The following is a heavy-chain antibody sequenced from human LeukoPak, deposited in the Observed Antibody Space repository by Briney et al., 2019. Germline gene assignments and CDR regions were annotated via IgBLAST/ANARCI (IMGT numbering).Heavy chain of an antibody. V-gene: IGHV4-34*01. J-gene: IGHJ6*04. CDR3: ARGTLVVPAAHPGMDV. CDR2: INHSGST. Sequence: PSETLSLTCAVSGGSFSGYYWSWIRQPPGKGLEWIGEINHSGSTNYNPSLKSRVTISVDKSKNQFSLKLSSVTAADTAVYYCARGTLVVPAAHPGMDVWGKGTTVTVSS. CDR1: GGSFSGYY. D-gene: IGHD2-2*01.